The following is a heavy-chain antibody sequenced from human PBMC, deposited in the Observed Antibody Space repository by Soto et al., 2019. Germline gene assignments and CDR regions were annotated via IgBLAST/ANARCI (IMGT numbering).Heavy chain of an antibody. D-gene: IGHD3-16*01. J-gene: IGHJ3*02. CDR2: IESGGSI. CDR3: ASTTVWKDAFEI. Sequence: EVQLVESGGGLIQPGGSLRLSCAASGITVNTNYMSWVRQFPGKGLEWVSLIESGGSIYYADSVKGRFTISRDKFKNKLSLQMNSLRVEDTAVYYCASTTVWKDAFEIWGQGTLVSVSS. CDR1: GITVNTNY. V-gene: IGHV3-53*01.